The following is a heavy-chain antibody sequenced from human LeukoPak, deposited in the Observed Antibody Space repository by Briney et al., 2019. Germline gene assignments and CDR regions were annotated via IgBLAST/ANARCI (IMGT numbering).Heavy chain of an antibody. CDR3: AKDLIL. Sequence: PGRSLRLSCAASGFTFDDYAMHWVRQAPGKGLEWVSGISWNSGSIGYADSVKGRFTISRDNAKNSLYLQMNSLRAEDTVVYFCAKDLILWGQGTVVTVSS. CDR1: GFTFDDYA. CDR2: ISWNSGSI. J-gene: IGHJ3*01. V-gene: IGHV3-9*01.